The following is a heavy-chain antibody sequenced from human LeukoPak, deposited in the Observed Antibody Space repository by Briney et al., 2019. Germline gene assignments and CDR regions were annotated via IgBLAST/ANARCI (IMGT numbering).Heavy chain of an antibody. J-gene: IGHJ6*02. CDR2: MYGSSAP. Sequence: SATLKLTCTVSGCTMTSYFMTWIRQPAGKGLEWIGRMYGSSAPTYNPSLTSRVTMSVDTSMNQCSLKLGSVAAADTAVYYCAGGGSPDVWGQGTTVTVSS. V-gene: IGHV4-4*07. D-gene: IGHD3-16*01. CDR3: AGGGSPDV. CDR1: GCTMTSYF.